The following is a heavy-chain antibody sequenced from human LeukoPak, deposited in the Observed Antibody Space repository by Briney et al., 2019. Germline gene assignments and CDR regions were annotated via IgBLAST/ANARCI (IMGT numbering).Heavy chain of an antibody. Sequence: KTSETLSLTCTVSGGSISSDHWNWIRQPPGKGLEWIGCIYYSGSTYYNPSLKSRVTISVDMSKSQFSLRLTSVTAADTAVYYCARKNDFDIWGQGTVVTVSS. CDR1: GGSISSDH. CDR2: IYYSGST. J-gene: IGHJ3*02. CDR3: ARKNDFDI. D-gene: IGHD2/OR15-2a*01. V-gene: IGHV4-59*01.